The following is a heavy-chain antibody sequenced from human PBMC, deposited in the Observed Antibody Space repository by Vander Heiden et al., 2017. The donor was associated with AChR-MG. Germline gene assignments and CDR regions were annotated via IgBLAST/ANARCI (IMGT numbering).Heavy chain of an antibody. CDR1: GFTIADYA. D-gene: IGHD1-26*01. J-gene: IGHJ4*02. V-gene: IGHV3-49*04. Sequence: EVQLEVSGGDLVQPGRPLRLSRSAPGFTIADYAISWVRQPSGKGLEWVGFVRSRATEYAASVKGRFTISRDDSKSVAYLQLNNLTSEDTAVYYCTRGNTVVGAKYYFDYWGQGTLVTVSS. CDR2: VRSRAT. CDR3: TRGNTVVGAKYYFDY.